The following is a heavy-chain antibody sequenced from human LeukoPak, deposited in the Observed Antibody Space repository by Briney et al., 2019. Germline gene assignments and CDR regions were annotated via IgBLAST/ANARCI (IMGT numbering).Heavy chain of an antibody. J-gene: IGHJ2*01. CDR1: GGSFSGYY. Sequence: SETLSLTCAVYGGSFSGYYWSWIRQPPGKGLEWIGEINHSGSTNYNPSLKSRVTISVDTSKNQFSLKLSSVTAADTAVYYCARGHMRGSSWYSWYFDLWGRGTLVTVSS. V-gene: IGHV4-34*01. D-gene: IGHD6-13*01. CDR2: INHSGST. CDR3: ARGHMRGSSWYSWYFDL.